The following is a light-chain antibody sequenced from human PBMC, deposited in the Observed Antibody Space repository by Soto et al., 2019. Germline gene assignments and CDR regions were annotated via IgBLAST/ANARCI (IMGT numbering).Light chain of an antibody. CDR1: QSVSSN. J-gene: IGKJ1*01. V-gene: IGKV3-15*01. CDR3: QQYNNWPRT. CDR2: GAS. Sequence: EIVMTQSPATLSVSPGERATLSCRASQSVSSNLAWYQQKPGQAPRLLIYGASTRATGIPARFSGSRSGTEFTLTISRLQSEDFAVYYCQQYNNWPRTFGQGTKVEI.